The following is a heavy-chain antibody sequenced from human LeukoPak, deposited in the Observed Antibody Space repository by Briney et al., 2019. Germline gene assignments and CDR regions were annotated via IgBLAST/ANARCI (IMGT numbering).Heavy chain of an antibody. D-gene: IGHD4-23*01. V-gene: IGHV1-18*01. Sequence: SVKVSCKTSGGAFSSYDISWLRQAPTQGLEWMGWISAYNGNTNCAQKLQGRVTMTTDTSTSTAYMELRSLRSDDTAVYYCASSSVVTPYLFDYWGQGTLVTVSS. CDR1: GGAFSSYD. J-gene: IGHJ4*02. CDR3: ASSSVVTPYLFDY. CDR2: ISAYNGNT.